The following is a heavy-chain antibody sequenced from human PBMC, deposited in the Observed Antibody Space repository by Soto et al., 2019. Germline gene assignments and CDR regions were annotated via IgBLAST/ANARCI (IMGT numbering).Heavy chain of an antibody. CDR3: GRLEGLATISYYFDY. J-gene: IGHJ4*02. CDR1: GGSISSGGYS. Sequence: SETLSLTCAVSGGSISSGGYSWSWIRQPPGKGLEWTGYIYHSGSTYYNPSLKSRVTISVDRSKNQFSLKLMSLSAADTAVYYCGRLEGLATISYYFDYWGQGALVTVSS. D-gene: IGHD3-9*01. V-gene: IGHV4-30-2*01. CDR2: IYHSGST.